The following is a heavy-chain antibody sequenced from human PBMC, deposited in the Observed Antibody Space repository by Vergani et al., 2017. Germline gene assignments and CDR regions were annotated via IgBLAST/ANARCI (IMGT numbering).Heavy chain of an antibody. V-gene: IGHV3-52*01. D-gene: IGHD4-17*01. CDR2: IKCDGSEK. CDR1: GFTFSSSW. Sequence: EVQLVESGGGLVQPGGSLRLSCAASGFTFSSSWMHWVCQAPEKGLEWVADIKCDGSEKYYVDSVKGRLTISRDNAKNSLYLQVNSLRAEDMTVYYCAKDHGFFGDPYYFDYWGQGTLVTVSS. CDR3: AKDHGFFGDPYYFDY. J-gene: IGHJ4*02.